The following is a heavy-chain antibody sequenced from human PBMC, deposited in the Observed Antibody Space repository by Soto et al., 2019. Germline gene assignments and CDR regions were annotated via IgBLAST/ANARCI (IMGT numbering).Heavy chain of an antibody. Sequence: EVQLLESGGGLVQPGGSLRLSCAASGFSFSNLWMHWVRQAPGKGLVWVSHISSDGRITNYADSVKGRFIISRDNAKNTLYLQMNRLTADDTAMYYCESQIYSGYWGRGTLVSVSA. CDR3: ESQIYSGY. D-gene: IGHD2-15*01. J-gene: IGHJ4*02. CDR1: GFSFSNLW. V-gene: IGHV3-74*01. CDR2: ISSDGRIT.